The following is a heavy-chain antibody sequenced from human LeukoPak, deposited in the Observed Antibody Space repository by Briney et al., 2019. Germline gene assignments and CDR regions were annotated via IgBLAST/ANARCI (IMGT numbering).Heavy chain of an antibody. CDR2: ISYSGST. J-gene: IGHJ4*02. D-gene: IGHD3-22*01. CDR3: ARHKSSGSYPLDY. CDR1: GGSFSSSSYY. Sequence: SETLSLTCSVSGGSFSSSSYYWGWIRQPPGKGLEWIGSISYSGSTFYNPSLKSRVTISVDTSKNHFSLKLSSVTAADTAVYYCARHKSSGSYPLDYWGQGILVTVSS. V-gene: IGHV4-39*01.